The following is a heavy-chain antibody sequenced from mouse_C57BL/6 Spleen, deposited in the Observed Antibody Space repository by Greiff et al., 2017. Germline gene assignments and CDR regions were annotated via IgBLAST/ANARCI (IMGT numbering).Heavy chain of an antibody. CDR3: ARGYYYGSSFYWYFDV. D-gene: IGHD1-1*01. J-gene: IGHJ1*03. Sequence: QVTLKESGPGILQSSQTLSLTCSFSGFSLSTSGMGVSWIRQPSGKGLEWLAHIYWDDDKRYNPSLKSRLTISKDTSRNQVFLKITSVDTADTATYYCARGYYYGSSFYWYFDVWGTGTTVTVSS. V-gene: IGHV8-12*01. CDR1: GFSLSTSGMG. CDR2: IYWDDDK.